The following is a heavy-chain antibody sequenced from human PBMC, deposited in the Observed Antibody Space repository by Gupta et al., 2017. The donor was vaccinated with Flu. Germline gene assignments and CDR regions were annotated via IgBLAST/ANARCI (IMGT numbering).Heavy chain of an antibody. CDR1: GGSISSYY. J-gene: IGHJ4*02. CDR2: IYYSGST. CDR3: ASGYSSSWNLDY. D-gene: IGHD6-13*01. V-gene: IGHV4-59*01. Sequence: QVQLQESGPGLVKPSETLSLTCTVSGGSISSYYWSWIRQPPGKGLEWIGYIYYSGSTNYNPSLKSRVTISVDTSKNQFSLKLSSVTAADTAVYYCASGYSSSWNLDYWGQGTLVTVSS.